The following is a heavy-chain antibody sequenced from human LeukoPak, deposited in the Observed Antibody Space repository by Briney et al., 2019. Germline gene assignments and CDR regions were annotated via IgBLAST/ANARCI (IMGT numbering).Heavy chain of an antibody. CDR1: GFTFSSYS. V-gene: IGHV3-48*01. J-gene: IGHJ3*02. D-gene: IGHD5-24*01. CDR2: ISSSSSTI. Sequence: PGGSLRLSCAASGFTFSSYSMNWVRQAPGKGLEWVSYISSSSSTIYYADSVKGRFTISRDNAKDSLYLQMNSLRAEDTAVYYCARRGRWLHPDAFDIWGQGTMVTVSS. CDR3: ARRGRWLHPDAFDI.